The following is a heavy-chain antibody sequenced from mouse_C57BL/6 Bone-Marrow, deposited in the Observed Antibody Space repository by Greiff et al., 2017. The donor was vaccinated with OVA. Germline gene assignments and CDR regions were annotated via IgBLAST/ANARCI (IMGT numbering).Heavy chain of an antibody. CDR3: ARRGLWLRQENWYFDV. D-gene: IGHD2-2*01. J-gene: IGHJ1*03. Sequence: EVQLQQSGPELVKPGASVKISCKAPGYSFTGYYMHWVKQSFEKSLEWIGEINPSTGGTSYNQKFKGKATLTVDKSSSTAYMQLKSLTSEDSAVYYCARRGLWLRQENWYFDVWGTGTTVTVSS. CDR1: GYSFTGYY. V-gene: IGHV1-43*01. CDR2: INPSTGGT.